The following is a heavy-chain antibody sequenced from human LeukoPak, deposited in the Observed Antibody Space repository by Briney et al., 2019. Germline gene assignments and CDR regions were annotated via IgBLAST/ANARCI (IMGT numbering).Heavy chain of an antibody. D-gene: IGHD3-16*02. CDR3: ARDKGDYVWGSYRYTGFDY. CDR1: GFTFSNYG. J-gene: IGHJ4*02. V-gene: IGHV3-20*04. CDR2: INWNGGST. Sequence: GGSLRLSCAASGFTFSNYGMSWVRQAPGKGLEWVSGINWNGGSTGYADSVKGRFTISRDNAKNSLYLQMNSLRAEDTALYYCARDKGDYVWGSYRYTGFDYWGQGTLVTVSS.